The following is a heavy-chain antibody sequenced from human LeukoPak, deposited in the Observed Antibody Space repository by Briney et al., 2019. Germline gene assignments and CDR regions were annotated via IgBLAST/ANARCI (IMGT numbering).Heavy chain of an antibody. D-gene: IGHD2-2*01. V-gene: IGHV3-23*01. CDR2: ISASGGST. Sequence: PGGSLRLSCAASGFTFSSYAMNWVRQAPGKGLEWVSTISASGGSTYYFVKVRFTISRDNSKNTLYLQMNSLRAEDTAVYYCAKGYCSSTNCKESFFDYWGQGTLVSVSS. CDR1: GFTFSSYA. J-gene: IGHJ4*02. CDR3: AKGYCSSTNCKESFFDY.